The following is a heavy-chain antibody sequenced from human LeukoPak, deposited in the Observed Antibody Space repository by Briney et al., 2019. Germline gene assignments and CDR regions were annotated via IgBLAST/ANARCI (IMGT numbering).Heavy chain of an antibody. V-gene: IGHV1-2*02. CDR1: GYTFTGYY. Sequence: EASVKVSCKASGYTFTGYYMHWVRQAPGQGLEWMGWINPNSGGTNYAQKFQGRVTMTRGTSISTAYMELSRLRSDDTAVYYCARVGGYYDILTGWAPFYYYYYMDVWGKGTTVTISS. D-gene: IGHD3-9*01. CDR3: ARVGGYYDILTGWAPFYYYYYMDV. J-gene: IGHJ6*03. CDR2: INPNSGGT.